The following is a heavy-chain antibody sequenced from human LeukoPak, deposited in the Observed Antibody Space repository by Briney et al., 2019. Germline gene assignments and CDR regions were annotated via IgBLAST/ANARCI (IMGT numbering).Heavy chain of an antibody. CDR1: GGSISPYY. CDR3: ARGDCSSTICYSPMDV. J-gene: IGHJ6*03. Sequence: PSETLSLTCTVSGGSISPYYWSWIRQPPGKGLEWIGYIYYSGSTKYNPSLESRVTISVDTSKNQFSLKVRSVTAADTAVYYCARGDCSSTICYSPMDVWGKGTTVTVSS. V-gene: IGHV4-59*08. D-gene: IGHD2-2*01. CDR2: IYYSGST.